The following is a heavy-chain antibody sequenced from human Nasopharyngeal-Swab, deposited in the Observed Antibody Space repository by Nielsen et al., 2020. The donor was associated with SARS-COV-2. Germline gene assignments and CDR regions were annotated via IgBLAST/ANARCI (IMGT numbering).Heavy chain of an antibody. V-gene: IGHV4-39*01. CDR2: DYYTGST. CDR3: ARRRIANGDFDF. Sequence: SETLSLTCTVSGDSISSTSYYWGWIRQPPGKGLEWIGSDYYTGSTYYNPSLNSRVSISVDTSKNQFSLKVSSVTAADTAVYYCARRRIANGDFDFWGQGTLVTVSS. D-gene: IGHD2-21*01. CDR1: GDSISSTSYY. J-gene: IGHJ4*02.